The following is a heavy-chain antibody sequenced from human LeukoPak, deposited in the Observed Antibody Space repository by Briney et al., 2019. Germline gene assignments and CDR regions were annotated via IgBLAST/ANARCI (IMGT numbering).Heavy chain of an antibody. CDR2: IHYSGST. Sequence: SETLSLTCTVSGGSVSGGNYYCSWIRQSPGKGLEWIGYIHYSGSTVYNPSLKSRVTMSIDTSKNQFSLNLSSVTAADTAVYYCARTGGTGGYWGQGTLVTVSS. D-gene: IGHD1-1*01. J-gene: IGHJ4*02. CDR3: ARTGGTGGY. V-gene: IGHV4-61*01. CDR1: GGSVSGGNYY.